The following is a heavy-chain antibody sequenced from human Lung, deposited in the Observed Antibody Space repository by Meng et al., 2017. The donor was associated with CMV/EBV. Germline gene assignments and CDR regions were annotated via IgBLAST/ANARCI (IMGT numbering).Heavy chain of an antibody. Sequence: KASGYTVTGYYMHWVRQAPGEGREWMGWINPNSGGTNYAQKFQGRVTMTRDTSISTAYMELSRLRSDDTAVYYCARVVVVPAAKKFDPWGQGTLVTVSS. CDR2: INPNSGGT. D-gene: IGHD2-2*01. CDR3: ARVVVVPAAKKFDP. V-gene: IGHV1-2*02. CDR1: GYTVTGYY. J-gene: IGHJ5*02.